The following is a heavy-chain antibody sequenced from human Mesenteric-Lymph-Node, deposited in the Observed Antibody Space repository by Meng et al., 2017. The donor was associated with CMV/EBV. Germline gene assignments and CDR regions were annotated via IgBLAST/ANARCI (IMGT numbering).Heavy chain of an antibody. J-gene: IGHJ6*02. CDR3: ARPDQHYGSGYGMDV. CDR2: IYPADSDI. D-gene: IGHD3-10*01. CDR1: GFLFTSHW. Sequence: GGSLRLSCQGSGFLFTSHWIAWVRQMPGKGLEWMGIIYPADSDIRYSPSFRGQVTISADKSISTAYLQWSSLKASDTAIYYCARPDQHYGSGYGMDVWGQGTTVTVSS. V-gene: IGHV5-51*01.